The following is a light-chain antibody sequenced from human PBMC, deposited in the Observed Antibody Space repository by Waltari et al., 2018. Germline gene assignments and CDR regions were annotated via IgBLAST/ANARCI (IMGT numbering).Light chain of an antibody. CDR1: SSDIGGYNY. V-gene: IGLV2-14*03. J-gene: IGLJ3*02. Sequence: QSALTQPASVSGSPGQSITIPCTGTSSDIGGYNYVSWYQQHPGKAPKALIYEVSKRPAGVSHRFSGSKSGNTASLTISGLQADDEADYYCGSYTSSSSLDVVFGGGTELTVL. CDR2: EVS. CDR3: GSYTSSSSLDVV.